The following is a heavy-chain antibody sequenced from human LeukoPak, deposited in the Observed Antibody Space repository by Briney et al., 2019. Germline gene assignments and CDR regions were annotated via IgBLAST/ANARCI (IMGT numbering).Heavy chain of an antibody. J-gene: IGHJ4*02. D-gene: IGHD3-22*01. CDR2: IYHSGTT. CDR3: ARHITGSSGHPFDN. CDR1: GYSTTSGYY. V-gene: IGHV4-38-2*01. Sequence: SETLSLTCAVSGYSTTSGYYWVWIRQPPGKGLEWIASIYHSGTTYYSPSLKSRVTISVDTSRNQFSLKLNSVTAADTAVYFCARHITGSSGHPFDNWGQGTLVTVSS.